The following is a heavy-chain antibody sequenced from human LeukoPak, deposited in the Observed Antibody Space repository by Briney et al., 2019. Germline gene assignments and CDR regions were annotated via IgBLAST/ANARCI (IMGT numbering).Heavy chain of an antibody. CDR3: ARDSGSYFDY. V-gene: IGHV4-34*01. J-gene: IGHJ4*02. CDR1: GGSFSGYY. CDR2: INHSGST. D-gene: IGHD1-26*01. Sequence: SETLSLTCAVYGGSFSGYYWSWIRQPPGKGLEWIGEINHSGSTNYNPSLKSRVTISVDTSKNQSSLKLSSVTAADTAVYYCARDSGSYFDYWGQGTLVTVSS.